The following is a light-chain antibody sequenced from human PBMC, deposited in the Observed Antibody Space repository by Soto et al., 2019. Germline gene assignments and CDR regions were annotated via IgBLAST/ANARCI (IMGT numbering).Light chain of an antibody. CDR1: SSDVGGYNY. Sequence: QSALTQPASVSGSPGQSITISCTGTSSDVGGYNYVSWYQQHPGKAPKLMIYDVNNRPSGVSNRFSGSKSGNTASLTISGLQAEDEADYYCSSYTSSNTLVFGTGTKVTVL. V-gene: IGLV2-14*01. CDR3: SSYTSSNTLV. J-gene: IGLJ1*01. CDR2: DVN.